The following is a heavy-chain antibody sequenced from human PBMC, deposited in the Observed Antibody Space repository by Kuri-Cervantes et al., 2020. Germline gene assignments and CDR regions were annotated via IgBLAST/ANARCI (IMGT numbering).Heavy chain of an antibody. CDR3: ARDGGLYDSSDY. J-gene: IGHJ4*02. CDR2: IIPIFGTA. V-gene: IGHV1-69*13. Sequence: SVKVSCKASGGTFSSYTISWVRQAPGQGLEWMGGIIPIFGTANYAQKFQGRVTITADESTSTAYMELSSLRSEDTAVYYCARDGGLYDSSDYWGQGTLVTVSS. D-gene: IGHD3-22*01. CDR1: GGTFSSYT.